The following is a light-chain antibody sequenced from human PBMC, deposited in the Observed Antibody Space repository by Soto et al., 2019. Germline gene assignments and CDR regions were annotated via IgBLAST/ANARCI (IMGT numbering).Light chain of an antibody. V-gene: IGLV2-23*01. CDR2: EGS. J-gene: IGLJ1*01. CDR1: SSDVGSYNL. Sequence: QSVLTQPASVSGSPGQSITISCTGTSSDVGSYNLVSWYQQHPGKAPKLMIYEGSKRPSGVSNRFPGSKSGNTASLTISGLQAEDEADYYCCSYAGSYVFGTGTKVTVL. CDR3: CSYAGSYV.